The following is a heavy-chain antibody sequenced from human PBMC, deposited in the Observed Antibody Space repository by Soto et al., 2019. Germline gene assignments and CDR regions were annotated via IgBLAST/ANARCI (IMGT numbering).Heavy chain of an antibody. D-gene: IGHD1-26*01. V-gene: IGHV3-53*01. J-gene: IGHJ1*01. CDR3: ARSGSYEYFQH. CDR1: GLTVSSNY. CDR2: IYSGGST. Sequence: GGSLRLSCAASGLTVSSNYMSWVRQAPGKGLEWVSVIYSGGSTYYADSVKGRFTISRDNSKNTLYLQMNSLRAEDTAVYYCARSGSYEYFQHWGQGTLVTVSS.